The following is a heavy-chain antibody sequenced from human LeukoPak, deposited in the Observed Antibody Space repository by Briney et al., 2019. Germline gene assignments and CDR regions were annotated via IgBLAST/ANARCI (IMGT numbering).Heavy chain of an antibody. Sequence: SGTLSLTCAVSGGSISSSNWWSWVRQPPGKGLEWIGEIYHSGSTNYNPSLKSRVTISVDKSKNQFSLKLSSVTAADTAVYYCARKRSYSSTPFDYWGQGTLVTVSS. J-gene: IGHJ4*02. V-gene: IGHV4-4*02. CDR1: GGSISSSNW. D-gene: IGHD6-13*01. CDR2: IYHSGST. CDR3: ARKRSYSSTPFDY.